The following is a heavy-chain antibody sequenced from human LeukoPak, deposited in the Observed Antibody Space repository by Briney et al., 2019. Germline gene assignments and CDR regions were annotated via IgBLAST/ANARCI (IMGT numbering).Heavy chain of an antibody. CDR3: ARDAEWEQLDY. J-gene: IGHJ4*02. CDR1: GFTFSSYA. CDR2: ISSNGGST. V-gene: IGHV3-64*01. Sequence: GGSLRLSCAASGFTFSSYAMQWVRQAPGKGLEYVSAISSNGGSTYYANSVKGRFTISRDNSKNTLYLQMGSLRAEDMAVYYCARDAEWEQLDYWGQGTLVAVSS. D-gene: IGHD1-26*01.